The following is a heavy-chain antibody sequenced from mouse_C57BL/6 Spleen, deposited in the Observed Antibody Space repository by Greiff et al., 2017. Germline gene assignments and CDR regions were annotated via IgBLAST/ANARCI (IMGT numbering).Heavy chain of an antibody. D-gene: IGHD1-1*01. CDR3: ARRRNYGSSCGGYFDV. V-gene: IGHV1-9*01. Sequence: VMLVESGAELMKPGASVKLSCKATGYTFTGYWIEWVKQRPGHGLEWIGEILPGSGSTNYNEKYKGKATFTADTSSNPAYMQLSSLTTEYSAIYYWARRRNYGSSCGGYFDVWGTGTTVTVSS. J-gene: IGHJ1*03. CDR1: GYTFTGYW. CDR2: ILPGSGST.